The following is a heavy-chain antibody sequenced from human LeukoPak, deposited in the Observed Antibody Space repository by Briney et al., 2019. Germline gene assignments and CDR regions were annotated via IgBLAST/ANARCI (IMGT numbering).Heavy chain of an antibody. CDR2: ISSSSSYI. Sequence: GGSLRLSCAASGFTFSDYYMSWIRQAPGKGLEWVSSISSSSSYIYYADSVKGRFTISRDNAKNSLYLQMNSLRAEDTAVYYCARDLLRAFTIFGVGPDFDYWGQGTLVTVSS. CDR3: ARDLLRAFTIFGVGPDFDY. V-gene: IGHV3-11*06. J-gene: IGHJ4*02. CDR1: GFTFSDYY. D-gene: IGHD3-3*01.